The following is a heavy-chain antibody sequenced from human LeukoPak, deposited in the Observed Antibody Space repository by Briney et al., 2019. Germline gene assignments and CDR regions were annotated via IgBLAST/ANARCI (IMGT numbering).Heavy chain of an antibody. D-gene: IGHD2-2*01. V-gene: IGHV1-3*01. Sequence: GASVKVSCKASGYTFTSYAMHWVRQAPGQRLEWMGWINAGNGNTKYSQKFQGRVTITRDTSASTAYMELSSLRSEDTAVYYCAGKGYPLLWGGGGAFDIWGQGTMVTVSS. CDR1: GYTFTSYA. CDR2: INAGNGNT. CDR3: AGKGYPLLWGGGGAFDI. J-gene: IGHJ3*02.